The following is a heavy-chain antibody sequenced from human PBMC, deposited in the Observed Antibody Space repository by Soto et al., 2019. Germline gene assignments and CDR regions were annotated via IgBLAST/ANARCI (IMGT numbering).Heavy chain of an antibody. CDR2: IYHSGST. CDR1: GGSISSSNW. V-gene: IGHV4-4*02. Sequence: PSETLSLTCAVSGGSISSSNWWSWVRQPPGKGLEWNGEIYHSGSTNYNPSLKSRVTISVDKSKNQFSLKLSSVTVAVTAVYYCARGISGGRHFDYWGQGTLVTVSS. J-gene: IGHJ4*02. D-gene: IGHD2-15*01. CDR3: ARGISGGRHFDY.